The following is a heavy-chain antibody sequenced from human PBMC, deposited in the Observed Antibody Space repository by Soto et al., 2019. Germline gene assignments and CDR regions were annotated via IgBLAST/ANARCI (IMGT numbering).Heavy chain of an antibody. CDR2: IWNDGTKE. CDR1: GFVYSTYA. V-gene: IGHV3-33*01. J-gene: IGHJ2*01. D-gene: IGHD6-13*01. Sequence: VQLVESGGGVVQPGRSLRLSCAASGFVYSTYAMHWVRLSPGKGLEWVALIWNDGTKEYYVDSVKGRFTISRDNSLNTLNLQMSSLRAEDTAVYFCVRGIPSQYSSNWLYWYFDLWGRGTQVTVSS. CDR3: VRGIPSQYSSNWLYWYFDL.